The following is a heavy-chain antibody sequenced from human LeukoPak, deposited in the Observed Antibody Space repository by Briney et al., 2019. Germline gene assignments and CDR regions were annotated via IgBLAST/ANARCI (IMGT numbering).Heavy chain of an antibody. J-gene: IGHJ6*03. CDR1: GGTFSSYA. CDR2: IIPIFGTA. CDR3: ARVSCSGGSCDYYYYMDV. D-gene: IGHD2-15*01. V-gene: IGHV1-69*05. Sequence: ASVKVSCKASGGTFSSYAISWVRQAPGQGLEWMGGIIPIFGTANYAQKFQGRVTITTDESTSTAYMELSSLRSEDTAVYYWARVSCSGGSCDYYYYMDVWGKGTTVTVSS.